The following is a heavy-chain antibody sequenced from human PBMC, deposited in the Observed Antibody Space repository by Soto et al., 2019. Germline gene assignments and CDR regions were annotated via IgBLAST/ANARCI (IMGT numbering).Heavy chain of an antibody. CDR2: ISYDGSNK. J-gene: IGHJ4*02. V-gene: IGHV3-30-3*01. Sequence: GGSLRLSCAASGFTFSSYAMHWVRQAPGKGLEWVAVISYDGSNKYYADSVKGRFTISRDNSKNTLYLQMNSLRAEDTAVYYCARDQGYDFWSGYYPTGGWGQGTLVTVSS. CDR1: GFTFSSYA. D-gene: IGHD3-3*01. CDR3: ARDQGYDFWSGYYPTGG.